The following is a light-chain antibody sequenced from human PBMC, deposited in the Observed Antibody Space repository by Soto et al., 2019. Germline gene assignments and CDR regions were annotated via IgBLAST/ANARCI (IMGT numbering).Light chain of an antibody. Sequence: EIVLTQSPGTLSLSPGERXTLSCRASQTVSSNYLAWYLQKPGQAPRLLIYDASSRATGIPDRFSGSGSGTDFTLTISRLEPEDFAVYYCQQYGSSLLTFGGGTKVEI. J-gene: IGKJ4*01. V-gene: IGKV3-20*01. CDR3: QQYGSSLLT. CDR2: DAS. CDR1: QTVSSNY.